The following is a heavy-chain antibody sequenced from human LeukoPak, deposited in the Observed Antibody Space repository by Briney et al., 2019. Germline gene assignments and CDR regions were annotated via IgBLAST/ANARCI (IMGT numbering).Heavy chain of an antibody. J-gene: IGHJ3*02. V-gene: IGHV1-8*01. CDR3: ARVSYYYDSSGYLDAFDI. Sequence: ASVKVSCKASGYTFTSYDINWVRQATGQGLEWMGWMNPNSGNTGYAQKFQGRVTITRDTSINTAYMELSSLRSEDTAVYYCARVSYYYDSSGYLDAFDIWGQGTMVTVSS. CDR1: GYTFTSYD. D-gene: IGHD3-22*01. CDR2: MNPNSGNT.